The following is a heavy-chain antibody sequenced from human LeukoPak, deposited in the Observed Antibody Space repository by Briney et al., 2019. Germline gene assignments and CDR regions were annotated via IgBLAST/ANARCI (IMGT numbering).Heavy chain of an antibody. D-gene: IGHD3-22*01. CDR1: GYTSNKYA. J-gene: IGHJ2*01. Sequence: ASVRVSCKSSGYTSNKYATSWVRHAPGQGLEWMGWISGYNDVTYYAETLQGRLTMTTDTSTGTAYMDLRTLRSDDTAGYYCARSSAMIVAGEWHFDLWGRGTLVTVSS. CDR3: ARSSAMIVAGEWHFDL. CDR2: ISGYNDVT. V-gene: IGHV1-18*01.